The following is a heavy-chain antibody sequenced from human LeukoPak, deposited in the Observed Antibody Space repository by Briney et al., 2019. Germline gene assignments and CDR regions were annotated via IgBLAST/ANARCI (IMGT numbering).Heavy chain of an antibody. V-gene: IGHV3-30*02. J-gene: IGHJ5*02. D-gene: IGHD3-3*01. CDR2: IRYDGSNK. CDR3: ARDGAVITGPNWFDP. CDR1: GFTFSSYG. Sequence: GGSLRLSCAASGFTFSSYGMHWVRQAPGKGLEWVAFIRYDGSNKYYADSVKGRFTISRDNSKNTLYLQMNSLRAEDTAVYYCARDGAVITGPNWFDPWGQGTLVTVSS.